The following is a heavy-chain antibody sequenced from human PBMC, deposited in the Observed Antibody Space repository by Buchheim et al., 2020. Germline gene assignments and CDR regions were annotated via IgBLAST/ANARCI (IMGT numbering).Heavy chain of an antibody. CDR1: GFSFSNYG. V-gene: IGHV3-30*18. J-gene: IGHJ6*02. CDR2: ISFNGNNK. Sequence: QVQLVESGGGVVQPGRSLRLSCAASGFSFSNYGVHWVRQAPGKGLEWVALISFNGNNKQFADSVKGRFTLSKDNSKNTLYLQMSSLRAEDTAVYYCAKDMRYGDSYYYGMDVWGQGTT. CDR3: AKDMRYGDSYYYGMDV. D-gene: IGHD3-16*01.